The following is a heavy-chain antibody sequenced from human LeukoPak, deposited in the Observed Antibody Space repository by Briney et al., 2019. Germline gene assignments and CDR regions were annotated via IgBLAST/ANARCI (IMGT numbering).Heavy chain of an antibody. CDR1: GFTFSSYA. J-gene: IGHJ5*02. CDR3: ARSYYYDSSGYRQPFDP. V-gene: IGHV3-30-3*01. CDR2: ISYDGSNK. Sequence: PGRSLRLSCAASGFTFSSYAMHWVRQAPGKGLEWVAVISYDGSNKYYADSVKGRFTISRDNSKNTLYLQMNSLRAEDTAVYYCARSYYYDSSGYRQPFDPWGQGTLVTVSS. D-gene: IGHD3-22*01.